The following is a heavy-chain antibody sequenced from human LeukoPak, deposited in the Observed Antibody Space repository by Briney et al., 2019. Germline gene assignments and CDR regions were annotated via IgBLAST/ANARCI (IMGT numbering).Heavy chain of an antibody. Sequence: SETLSLTCTVSGGSISSYYWSWIRQPPGKGLEWIGYIYYSGSTNYSPSLKSRVTISVDTSKNQFSLKLSSVTAADTAVYYCARGQDCSSTSCYKPFDYWGQGTLVTVSS. V-gene: IGHV4-59*01. J-gene: IGHJ4*02. CDR1: GGSISSYY. D-gene: IGHD2-2*02. CDR3: ARGQDCSSTSCYKPFDY. CDR2: IYYSGST.